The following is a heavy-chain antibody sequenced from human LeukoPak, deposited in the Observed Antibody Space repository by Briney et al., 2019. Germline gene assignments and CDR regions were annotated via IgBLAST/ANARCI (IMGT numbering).Heavy chain of an antibody. CDR2: IYYSGST. CDR1: GGSISSYY. CDR3: ARSIGNSSGWLGY. D-gene: IGHD6-19*01. V-gene: IGHV4-59*01. J-gene: IGHJ4*02. Sequence: SETLSLTCTVSGGSISSYYWSWIRQPPGKGLEWIGYIYYSGSTNYNPSLKSRVTISVDTSKNQFSLKLSSVTAADTAVYYCARSIGNSSGWLGYWGQGTLVTVSS.